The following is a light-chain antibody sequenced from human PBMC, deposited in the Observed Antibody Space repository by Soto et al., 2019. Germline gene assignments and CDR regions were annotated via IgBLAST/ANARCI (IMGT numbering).Light chain of an antibody. V-gene: IGLV2-8*01. CDR2: EVS. Sequence: QSALTQPPSASGSPGQSVTISCTGTSSDVGGYNYVSWYQQHPGKAPKLMIYEVSKRPSGVPDRFSGSKSGNTASLTVSGLQAEDEADYYCSSYAGSNNLGVFGGGIKLTDL. CDR3: SSYAGSNNLGV. CDR1: SSDVGGYNY. J-gene: IGLJ2*01.